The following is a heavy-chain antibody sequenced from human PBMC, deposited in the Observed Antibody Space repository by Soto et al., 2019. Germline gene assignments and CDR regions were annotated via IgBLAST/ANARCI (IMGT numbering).Heavy chain of an antibody. Sequence: GGSLRLSCAASGFTFSSYSMNWVRRAPGKGLEWVSSISSSSSYIYYADSVKGRFTISRDNAKNSLYLQMNSLRAEDTAVYYCARPNYYYDSSGYYGYWGQGTLVTVSS. CDR2: ISSSSSYI. CDR1: GFTFSSYS. CDR3: ARPNYYYDSSGYYGY. V-gene: IGHV3-21*01. J-gene: IGHJ4*02. D-gene: IGHD3-22*01.